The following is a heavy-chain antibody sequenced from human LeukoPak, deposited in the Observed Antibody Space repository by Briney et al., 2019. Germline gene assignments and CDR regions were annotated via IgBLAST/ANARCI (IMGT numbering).Heavy chain of an antibody. CDR3: VTWGNTSSWFRYFDL. CDR2: IKQDGGEK. J-gene: IGHJ2*01. CDR1: GFTVSNNY. V-gene: IGHV3-7*01. Sequence: SGGSLRLSCAASGFTVSNNYMSWVRQGPGKGPEWVANIKQDGGEKYYVDSVKGRFTISRDNANNSLFLQMDSLRAEDTAVYYCVTWGNTSSWFRYFDLWGRGTLVTVSS. D-gene: IGHD6-13*01.